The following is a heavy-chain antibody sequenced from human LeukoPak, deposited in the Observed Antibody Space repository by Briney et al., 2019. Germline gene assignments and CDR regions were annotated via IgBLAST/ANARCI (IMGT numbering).Heavy chain of an antibody. CDR2: IRYDGSNK. V-gene: IGHV3-30*02. J-gene: IGHJ3*02. CDR3: AKDPRYCSSTSCYAFDI. D-gene: IGHD2-2*01. Sequence: GGSLRLSCAASGFTFSSYGIHWVRQAPGKGLEWVAFIRYDGSNKYYADSVRGRFTISRDNSKNTLYLQMNSLRADDTAVYYCAKDPRYCSSTSCYAFDIWGQGTMVTVSS. CDR1: GFTFSSYG.